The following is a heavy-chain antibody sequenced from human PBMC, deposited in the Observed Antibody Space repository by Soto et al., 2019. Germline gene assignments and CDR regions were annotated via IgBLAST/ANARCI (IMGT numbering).Heavy chain of an antibody. J-gene: IGHJ6*02. Sequence: GGSLRLSCAASGFTFSSYWMSWVRQAPGKGLEWVANIKQDGSEKYYVDSVKGRFTISRDNAKNSLYLQMNSLRAEDTAVYYCAKSAAGTYYYYYYGMDVWGQGTTVTVSS. V-gene: IGHV3-7*03. D-gene: IGHD6-13*01. CDR1: GFTFSSYW. CDR2: IKQDGSEK. CDR3: AKSAAGTYYYYYYGMDV.